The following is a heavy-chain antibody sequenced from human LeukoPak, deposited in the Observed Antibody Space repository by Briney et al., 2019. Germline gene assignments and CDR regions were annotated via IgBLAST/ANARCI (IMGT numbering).Heavy chain of an antibody. CDR1: GFTFSNAW. V-gene: IGHV3-15*01. CDR2: IKSKTDGGTT. Sequence: GGSLRLSCAASGFTFSNAWMSWVRQAPGKGLEWVGRIKSKTDGGTTDYDAPVKGRFTISRDNSKNTLYLQMNSLKTEDTAVYYCTTEHYYDSSGYPFDYWGQGTLVTVSP. J-gene: IGHJ4*02. CDR3: TTEHYYDSSGYPFDY. D-gene: IGHD3-22*01.